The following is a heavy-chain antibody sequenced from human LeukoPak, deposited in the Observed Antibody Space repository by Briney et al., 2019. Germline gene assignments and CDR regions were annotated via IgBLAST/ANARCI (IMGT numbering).Heavy chain of an antibody. CDR1: VYTFTKYY. J-gene: IGHJ4*02. CDR3: IAAAGTSDDY. CDR2: IDPSGGST. D-gene: IGHD6-13*01. Sequence: AAVTVSCMASVYTFTKYYMQWVRQAPGQGREGVGIIDPSGGSTSSAQTFQGRVTMTRDTSTSTVYMELSSLRSEDTAVYYCIAAAGTSDDYWGQGTLVTVSS. V-gene: IGHV1-46*01.